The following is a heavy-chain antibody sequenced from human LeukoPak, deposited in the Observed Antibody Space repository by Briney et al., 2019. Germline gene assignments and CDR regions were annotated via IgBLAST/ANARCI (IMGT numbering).Heavy chain of an antibody. Sequence: GGSLRLSCAASGFTFSSYWMHWVRQAPGKGLEWVSYISSSSSTIYYADSVKGRFTISRDNAKNSLYLQMNSLRAEDTAVYYCAREGRQGYCSSTSCSGGWGQGTLVTVSS. CDR2: ISSSSSTI. V-gene: IGHV3-48*04. CDR1: GFTFSSYW. D-gene: IGHD2-2*01. CDR3: AREGRQGYCSSTSCSGG. J-gene: IGHJ4*02.